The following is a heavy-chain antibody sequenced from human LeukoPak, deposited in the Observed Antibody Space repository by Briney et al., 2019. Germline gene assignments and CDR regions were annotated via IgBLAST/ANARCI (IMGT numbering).Heavy chain of an antibody. J-gene: IGHJ4*02. CDR1: GFTFRSYA. D-gene: IGHD6-19*01. CDR3: AKTTAGYSSGRYPGWPVDY. CDR2: ISGSGGDT. Sequence: PGGSLRLSCAASGFTFRSYAIYWVRQAPGKELEWVSGISGSGGDTYFADSVKDRFTISRDNSKNTVFLQMDRLRAEDTAVYYCAKTTAGYSSGRYPGWPVDYWGQGTLVTVSS. V-gene: IGHV3-23*01.